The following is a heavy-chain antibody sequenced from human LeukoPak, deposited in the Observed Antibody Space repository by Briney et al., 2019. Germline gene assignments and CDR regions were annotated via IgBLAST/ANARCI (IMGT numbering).Heavy chain of an antibody. V-gene: IGHV3-30*04. CDR2: ISYDGNIK. J-gene: IGHJ4*02. CDR3: ARDSPFDY. CDR1: GFTFSTFP. Sequence: GGSLRLSCAASGFTFSTFPIHWVRQAPGKGLEWVAVISYDGNIKHYTDSVKGRFTISRDNSKNTLYLRMNSLRAEDTAVYFCARDSPFDYWGQGTLVTVSS.